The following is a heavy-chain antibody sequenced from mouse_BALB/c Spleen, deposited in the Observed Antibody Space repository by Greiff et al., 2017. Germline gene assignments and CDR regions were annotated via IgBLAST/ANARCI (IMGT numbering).Heavy chain of an antibody. CDR1: GYSITSDYA. CDR3: ARSLRRGYYFDY. D-gene: IGHD2-12*01. CDR2: ISYSGST. J-gene: IGHJ2*01. Sequence: DVKLQESGPGLVKPSQSLSLTCTVTGYSITSDYAWNWIRQFPGNKLEWMGYISYSGSTSYNPSLKSRISITRDTSKNQFFLQLNSVTTEDTATYYCARSLRRGYYFDYWGQGTTLTVSS. V-gene: IGHV3-2*02.